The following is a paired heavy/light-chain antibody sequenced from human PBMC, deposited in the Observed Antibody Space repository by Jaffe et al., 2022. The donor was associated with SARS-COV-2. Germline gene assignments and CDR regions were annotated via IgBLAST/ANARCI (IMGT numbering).Light chain of an antibody. Sequence: SSELTQDPAVSVALGQTVRITCQGDSLRSYYASWYQQKPGQAPVLVIYGKNNRPSGIPDRFSGSSSGNTASLTITGAQAEDEADYYCNSRDSSGNHLRVFGGGTKLTVL. CDR1: SLRSYY. CDR3: NSRDSSGNHLRV. CDR2: GKN. V-gene: IGLV3-19*01. J-gene: IGLJ2*01.
Heavy chain of an antibody. D-gene: IGHD1-20*01. V-gene: IGHV3-33*01. CDR3: ARDDGLYNWAGARSAADAFDI. CDR2: IWYDGSNK. CDR1: GFTFSSYG. J-gene: IGHJ3*02. Sequence: QVQLVESGGGVVQPGRSLRLSCAASGFTFSSYGMHWVRQAPGKGLEWVAVIWYDGSNKYYADSVKGRFTISRDNSKNTLYLQMNSLRAEDTAVYYCARDDGLYNWAGARSAADAFDIWGQGTMVTVSS.